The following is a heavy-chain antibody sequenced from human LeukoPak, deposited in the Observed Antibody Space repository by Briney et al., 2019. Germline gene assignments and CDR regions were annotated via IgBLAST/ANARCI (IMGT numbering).Heavy chain of an antibody. J-gene: IGHJ4*02. CDR2: LASGSQT. V-gene: IGHV3-13*01. CDR3: VREARGYHYTYFDY. CDR1: GFTLGRHD. D-gene: IGHD5-18*01. Sequence: AGSLRLSCTASGFTLGRHDMHWVRQTTGEGLEWVAALASGSQTFYAGSVKGRFTVSREDAKNSLYLQMNSLRAGDTAVYYCVREARGYHYTYFDYWGQGTLVTVSS.